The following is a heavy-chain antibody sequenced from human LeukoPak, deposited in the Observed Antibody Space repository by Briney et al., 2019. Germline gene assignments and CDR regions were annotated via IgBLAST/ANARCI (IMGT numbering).Heavy chain of an antibody. J-gene: IGHJ5*02. Sequence: ASVTVSCTASGYTFTGYYMHWVRQAPGQGLEWMGRINPNSGGTNYAQEFQGRVTMTRDTSISTAYMELRGLRSDDTAVYYCATWVSSTPRGFPWGQGTLVTVSS. CDR3: ATWVSSTPRGFP. D-gene: IGHD2-2*01. CDR2: INPNSGGT. V-gene: IGHV1-2*06. CDR1: GYTFTGYY.